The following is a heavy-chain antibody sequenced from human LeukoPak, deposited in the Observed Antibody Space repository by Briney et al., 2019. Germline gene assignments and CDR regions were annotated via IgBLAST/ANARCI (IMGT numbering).Heavy chain of an antibody. CDR1: GFAFSTYS. CDR3: ARESHGTGDQ. Sequence: GGSLRLSCAASGFAFSTYSMNWVRQPPGQGLKWVASISLNSAAIYYADSVRGRFTIPRDNAKNSLYLQLNSLRAEDTAVYYCARESHGTGDQWGQGTLVTVSS. V-gene: IGHV3-21*04. J-gene: IGHJ4*02. D-gene: IGHD3-10*01. CDR2: ISLNSAAI.